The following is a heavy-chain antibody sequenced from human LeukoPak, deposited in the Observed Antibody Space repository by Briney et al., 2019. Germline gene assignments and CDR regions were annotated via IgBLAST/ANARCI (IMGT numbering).Heavy chain of an antibody. J-gene: IGHJ4*02. Sequence: SQTLSLTCAVSGCSISSGGYYWSWIRQPPGKGLDWIGYIYHSGSTYYNPSLKSRVTISVDRSKNQFSLKLSSVTAADTAVYYCARTYPNSGSVDYWGQGTLVTVSS. V-gene: IGHV4-30-2*01. CDR2: IYHSGST. CDR1: GCSISSGGYY. D-gene: IGHD1-26*01. CDR3: ARTYPNSGSVDY.